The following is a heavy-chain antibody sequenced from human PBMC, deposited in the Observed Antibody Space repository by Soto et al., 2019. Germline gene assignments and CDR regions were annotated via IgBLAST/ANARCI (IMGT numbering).Heavy chain of an antibody. J-gene: IGHJ4*02. CDR1: GGSISSSSYY. CDR2: IYYSGST. D-gene: IGHD6-19*01. V-gene: IGHV4-39*02. CDR3: ARAVAVPADFDY. Sequence: ASETLSLTCTVSGGSISSSSYYWGWIRQPPGKGLEWIGSIYYSGSTYYNPSLKSRVTISVDTSTSTAYMELSSLRSEDTAVYYCARAVAVPADFDYWGLGTLVTVSS.